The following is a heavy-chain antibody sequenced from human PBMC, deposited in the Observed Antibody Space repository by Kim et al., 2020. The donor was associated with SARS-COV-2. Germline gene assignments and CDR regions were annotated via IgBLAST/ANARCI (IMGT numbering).Heavy chain of an antibody. D-gene: IGHD2-15*01. CDR2: VSRSGGT. V-gene: IGHV4-38-2*02. J-gene: IGHJ4*02. CDR1: GYSISGAYY. CDR3: ARAPEGYCNGGSCYSFGY. Sequence: SETLSLTCNVSGYSISGAYYWGWIRQPPGRGLEWIGSVSRSGGTYYMPSLKSRVTISIDTSKNQFSLKLTFVTAADTAVYYCARAPEGYCNGGSCYSFGYWGQGTPVTVS.